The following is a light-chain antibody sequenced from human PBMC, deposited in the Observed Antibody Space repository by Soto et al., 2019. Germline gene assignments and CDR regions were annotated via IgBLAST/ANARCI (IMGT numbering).Light chain of an antibody. V-gene: IGKV3-20*01. CDR3: KQYGTSPPVT. Sequence: EIVLTQSPGTLCLSPGERATLSCRASQSVSSSYLAWYQQKPGQAPRLFIYGASSSATGIPDRFSGSGSGTDFTLTISRLEPEDFAVYYCKQYGTSPPVTFGQGTRLEIK. CDR2: GAS. CDR1: QSVSSSY. J-gene: IGKJ5*01.